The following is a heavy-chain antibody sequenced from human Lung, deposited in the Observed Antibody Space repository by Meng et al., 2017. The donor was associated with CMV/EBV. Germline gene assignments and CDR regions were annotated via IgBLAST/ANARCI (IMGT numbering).Heavy chain of an antibody. CDR1: GVTFSIYG. J-gene: IGHJ4*02. CDR2: IRNDESDK. CDR3: AKDDPVFHY. Sequence: HAQLVLSGGGAVQPGGSLRLSGAAYGVTFSIYGMHWVRQAPGKGPEWVAFIRNDESDKYYGDSVKGRFTISRDTSKNTVDLQMNSLRTEDTAVYYCAKDDPVFHYWGQGTLVTVSS. V-gene: IGHV3-30*02.